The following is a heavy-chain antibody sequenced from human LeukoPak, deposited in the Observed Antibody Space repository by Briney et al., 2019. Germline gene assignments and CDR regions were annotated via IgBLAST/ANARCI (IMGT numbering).Heavy chain of an antibody. Sequence: GGSLRLSCAASGFTFSSYSMNWVRQAPGKGLEWVSYISSSSSTIYYADSVKGRFTISRDNAKNSLYLQMNSLRAEDTAVYYCARDGYNSHLDYWGQGTLATVSS. CDR3: ARDGYNSHLDY. J-gene: IGHJ4*02. V-gene: IGHV3-48*01. CDR2: ISSSSSTI. CDR1: GFTFSSYS. D-gene: IGHD5-24*01.